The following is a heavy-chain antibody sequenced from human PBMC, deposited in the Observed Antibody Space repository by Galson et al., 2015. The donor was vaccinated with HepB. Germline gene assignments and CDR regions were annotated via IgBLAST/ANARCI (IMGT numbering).Heavy chain of an antibody. CDR3: AKDQPHSFTMSPLRYFDL. D-gene: IGHD3-22*01. J-gene: IGHJ2*01. V-gene: IGHV3-23*01. CDR2: ISGSGGST. Sequence: SLRLSCAASGFTFSSYAMSWVRQAPGKGLEWVSAISGSGGSTYYADSVKGRFTISRDNSKNTLYLQMNSLRAEDTAVYYCAKDQPHSFTMSPLRYFDLWGRGTLVTVSS. CDR1: GFTFSSYA.